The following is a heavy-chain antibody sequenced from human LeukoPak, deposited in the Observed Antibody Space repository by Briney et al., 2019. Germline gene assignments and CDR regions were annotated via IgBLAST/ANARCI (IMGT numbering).Heavy chain of an antibody. V-gene: IGHV1-69*04. CDR2: VIPILGIA. Sequence: SVKVSCKASGGTFSSYAISWVRQAPGQGLEWMGRVIPILGIANYAQKFQGRVTVTADKSTSTAYMGLSSLRSEDTAVYYCARDFSWTGDYYYYGMDVWGQGTTVTVSS. CDR1: GGTFSSYA. CDR3: ARDFSWTGDYYYYGMDV. D-gene: IGHD3/OR15-3a*01. J-gene: IGHJ6*02.